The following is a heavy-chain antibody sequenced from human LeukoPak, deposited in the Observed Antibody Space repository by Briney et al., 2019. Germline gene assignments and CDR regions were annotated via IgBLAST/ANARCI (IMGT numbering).Heavy chain of an antibody. CDR3: ARESGYGSGSYSFDY. J-gene: IGHJ4*02. CDR2: ISYDGSRK. CDR1: GFTFSSYG. V-gene: IGHV3-30*03. D-gene: IGHD3-10*01. Sequence: GTSLRLSCAASGFTFSSYGLHWVRQAPGRGLEWVAIISYDGSRKYFADSVKGRFTISRDNSKNTVYLQMHRLRDEDTAVYYCARESGYGSGSYSFDYWGQGTLVIVSS.